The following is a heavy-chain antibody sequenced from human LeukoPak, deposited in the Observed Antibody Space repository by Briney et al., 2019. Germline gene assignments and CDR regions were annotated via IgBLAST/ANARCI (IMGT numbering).Heavy chain of an antibody. CDR1: GFTVNNNY. CDR2: IYSGGST. Sequence: GGSLRLSCVASGFTVNNNYVSWVRQAPGKGLEWVSVIYSGGSTYYADSVKGRFTISRDNSKNTLYLQMNSLSVEDTAMYYCARDLTSSGWYRGFDCWGQGTLVTVSP. V-gene: IGHV3-53*01. J-gene: IGHJ4*02. D-gene: IGHD6-19*01. CDR3: ARDLTSSGWYRGFDC.